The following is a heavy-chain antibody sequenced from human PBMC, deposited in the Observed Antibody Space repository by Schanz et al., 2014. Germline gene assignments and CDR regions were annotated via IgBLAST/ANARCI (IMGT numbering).Heavy chain of an antibody. Sequence: EVQLVESGGGLVQPGGSLRLSCAASGFTFSRFWMSWVRQAPVKGLEWVASIKQDRSEKYYVDSVKGRFTISRDNAKNSLYLQMNSLRAEDTAVYYCARDDFWSGADNRFDPWGQGTLVTVSS. CDR3: ARDDFWSGADNRFDP. J-gene: IGHJ5*02. CDR1: GFTFSRFW. CDR2: IKQDRSEK. V-gene: IGHV3-7*01. D-gene: IGHD3-3*01.